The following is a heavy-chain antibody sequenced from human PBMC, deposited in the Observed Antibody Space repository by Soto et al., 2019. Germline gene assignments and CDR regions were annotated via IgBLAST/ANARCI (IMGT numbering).Heavy chain of an antibody. D-gene: IGHD3-3*01. CDR3: AREGDSYYDFWSGYYRRDYYYSGMDV. V-gene: IGHV3-7*01. CDR2: IKQDGSEK. CDR1: GLSFSSSW. J-gene: IGHJ6*02. Sequence: PAGSLRLSCAASGLSFSSSWMSWVRKAPGKGLEWVANIKQDGSEKYYVDSVKGRFTISRDNAKNSLYLQMNSLRAEDTAVYYCAREGDSYYDFWSGYYRRDYYYSGMDVWGQGTTVTVSS.